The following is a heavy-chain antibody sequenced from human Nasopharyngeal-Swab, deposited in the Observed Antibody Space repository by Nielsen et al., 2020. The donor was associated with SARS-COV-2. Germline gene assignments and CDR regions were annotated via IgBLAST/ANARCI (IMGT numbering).Heavy chain of an antibody. D-gene: IGHD4/OR15-4a*01. CDR3: TTDFMGLLSEGFDY. V-gene: IGHV3-15*01. Sequence: GGSLRLSCAASGFTFSNAWMSWVRQASGKGLEWVGRIKSKTDGGTTDYAAPVKGRFTISRDDSKNTLYLQMNSLKTEDTAVYYCTTDFMGLLSEGFDYWGQGTLVTVSS. CDR2: IKSKTDGGTT. CDR1: GFTFSNAW. J-gene: IGHJ4*02.